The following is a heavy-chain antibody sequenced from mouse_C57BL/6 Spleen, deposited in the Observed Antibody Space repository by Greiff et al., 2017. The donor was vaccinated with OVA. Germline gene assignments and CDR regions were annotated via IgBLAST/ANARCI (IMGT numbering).Heavy chain of an antibody. CDR1: GYTFTDYY. J-gene: IGHJ3*01. V-gene: IGHV1-76*01. CDR2: IYPGSGNT. D-gene: IGHD4-1*01. Sequence: QVQLKESGAELVRPGASVKLSCKASGYTFTDYYINWVKQRPGQGLEWIARIYPGSGNTYYNEKFKGKATLTAEKSSSTAYMQLSSLTSEDSAVYFCARGATNWDGFAYWGQGTLVTVSA. CDR3: ARGATNWDGFAY.